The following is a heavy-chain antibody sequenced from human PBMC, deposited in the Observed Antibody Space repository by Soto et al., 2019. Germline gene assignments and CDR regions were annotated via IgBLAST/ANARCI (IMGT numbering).Heavy chain of an antibody. Sequence: SETLSLTCTVSGGSLDYYYWTWIRQPPGKGLEWLGYISDRGTTSYNPSLRSRVTISVDTSKNQFSLRLNSVTAADTAVYYCARDSTAWFPYYGIDVWGQGTTVTSP. CDR1: GGSLDYYY. J-gene: IGHJ6*02. V-gene: IGHV4-59*01. CDR3: ARDSTAWFPYYGIDV. D-gene: IGHD3-10*01. CDR2: ISDRGTT.